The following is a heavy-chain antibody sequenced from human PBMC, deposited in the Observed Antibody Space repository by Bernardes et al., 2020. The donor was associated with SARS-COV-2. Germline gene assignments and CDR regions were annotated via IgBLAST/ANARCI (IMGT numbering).Heavy chain of an antibody. CDR1: VFSSVVYA. J-gene: IGHJ3*02. Sequence: SLRLSCAANVFSSVVYAMHWVRQAPGKGLEWVSGISWNSGSIGYADSVKGRFTISRDNAKNSLYLQMNSLRAEDTALYYCAKDIGQKEENDAFDIWGQGTMVTVSS. V-gene: IGHV3-9*01. CDR3: AKDIGQKEENDAFDI. CDR2: ISWNSGSI.